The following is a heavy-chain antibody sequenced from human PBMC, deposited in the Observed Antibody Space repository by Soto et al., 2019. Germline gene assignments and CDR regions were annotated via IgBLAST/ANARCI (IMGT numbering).Heavy chain of an antibody. V-gene: IGHV2-5*02. CDR1: GFSLHTSGVS. D-gene: IGHD2-21*02. CDR3: AHMSKDDRDRSIYGLDV. CDR2: IYWDDEK. J-gene: IGHJ6*02. Sequence: SGPTLVNPTQTLTLTCTFPGFSLHTSGVSVGWIRQPPGKTMEWLALIYWDDEKRYSPSLRSRLTVTKDTSKNQVVLALTNVDPADTATYFCAHMSKDDRDRSIYGLDVWGPGAPVTVSS.